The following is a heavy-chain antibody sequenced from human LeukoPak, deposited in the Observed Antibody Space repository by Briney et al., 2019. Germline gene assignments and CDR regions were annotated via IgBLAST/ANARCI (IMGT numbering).Heavy chain of an antibody. CDR3: ARTYGSGAYYYYYYMDV. Sequence: SETLSLTCTVSGASISSFYWSWIRQPAGKALEWIGYIYYSGSTNYNPSLKSRVTISLDMSKNQFSLKLSSVTAADTAVYYCARTYGSGAYYYYYYMDVWGKGTTVTVSS. CDR2: IYYSGST. V-gene: IGHV4-59*01. D-gene: IGHD3-10*01. J-gene: IGHJ6*03. CDR1: GASISSFY.